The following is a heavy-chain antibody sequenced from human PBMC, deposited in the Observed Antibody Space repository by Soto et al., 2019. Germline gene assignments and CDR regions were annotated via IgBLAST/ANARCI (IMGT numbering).Heavy chain of an antibody. V-gene: IGHV4-30-2*01. CDR2: IYHRGST. CDR1: GGSISSGGYS. Sequence: QLQLQEFGSGLVKPSQTLSLTCAVSGGSISSGGYSWSWIRQPPGKGLEWIGYIYHRGSTYYNPSLKSRVTISVDSTKNQFSLKLSSVTAADTAVYYCARGAPVVNDYRGQGTLVTVSS. J-gene: IGHJ4*02. CDR3: ARGAPVVNDY. D-gene: IGHD3-22*01.